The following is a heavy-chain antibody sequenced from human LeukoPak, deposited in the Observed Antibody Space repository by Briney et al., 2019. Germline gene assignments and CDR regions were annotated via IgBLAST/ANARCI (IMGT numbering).Heavy chain of an antibody. CDR3: ARDLLRYSSSWGGAFDI. V-gene: IGHV3-72*01. J-gene: IGHJ3*02. CDR2: TRNKANSYTT. CDR1: GFPFSDHY. D-gene: IGHD6-13*01. Sequence: GGSLRLSCAASGFPFSDHYVDWVRQAPGKGLEWVGRTRNKANSYTTEYAASVKGRFTISRDDSKNSLYLQMNSLKTEDTAVYYCARDLLRYSSSWGGAFDIWGQGTMVTVSS.